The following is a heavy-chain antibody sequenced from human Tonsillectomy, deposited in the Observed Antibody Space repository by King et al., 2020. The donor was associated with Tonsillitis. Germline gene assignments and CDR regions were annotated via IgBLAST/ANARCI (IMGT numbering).Heavy chain of an antibody. Sequence: QLVQSGAEVKKPGASVKVSCKASGYTFTSYGISWVRQAPGQGLEWMGWISAYNGNTNYAQKLQGRVTMTTDTSTSTAYMELRSLRSDDTAVYYCARDPLVVVAATPLPSFDYWGQGTLVTVSS. CDR3: ARDPLVVVAATPLPSFDY. D-gene: IGHD2-15*01. J-gene: IGHJ4*02. CDR2: ISAYNGNT. CDR1: GYTFTSYG. V-gene: IGHV1-18*04.